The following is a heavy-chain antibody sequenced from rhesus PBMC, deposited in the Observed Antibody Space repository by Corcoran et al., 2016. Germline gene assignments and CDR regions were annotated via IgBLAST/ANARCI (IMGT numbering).Heavy chain of an antibody. D-gene: IGHD6-43*01. V-gene: IGHV1S2*01. Sequence: QVQLVQSGAEVKKPGSSVKVSCKASGYTFTDYYMHWVRQAPRQGLEWIGWINPYNAKTKYAQKVQGRVTMTRDTSTSTAYMELSSLRSEDTAVYYCAREGGQQLFYGLDSWGQGVVVTVSS. CDR3: AREGGQQLFYGLDS. CDR1: GYTFTDYY. CDR2: INPYNAKT. J-gene: IGHJ6*01.